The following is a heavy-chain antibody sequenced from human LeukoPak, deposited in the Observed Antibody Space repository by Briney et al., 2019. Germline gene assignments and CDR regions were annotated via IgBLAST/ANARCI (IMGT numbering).Heavy chain of an antibody. J-gene: IGHJ4*02. Sequence: GASVKVSCKASGYTFTNYDRNGVRQAAGQGLEWMGWMNPNSGNTGNAQNFHGRASMTRATSTSPAYIDLSSLRPEHTAVYFCARRLAVAGTLPDYWAQGTLVTVSS. V-gene: IGHV1-8*01. D-gene: IGHD6-19*01. CDR3: ARRLAVAGTLPDY. CDR2: MNPNSGNT. CDR1: GYTFTNYD.